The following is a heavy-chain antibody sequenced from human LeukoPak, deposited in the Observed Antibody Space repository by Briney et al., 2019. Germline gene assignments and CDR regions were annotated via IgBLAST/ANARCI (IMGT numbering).Heavy chain of an antibody. J-gene: IGHJ4*02. CDR3: AFGYSYGYWYFDY. CDR2: IWYDGSNK. CDR1: GFTFSSYG. Sequence: PGGSLRLSCAASGFTFSSYGMHWVRQAPGKGLEWVAVIWYDGSNKYYADSVKGRFTISRDNSKNTLYLQMNSLRAEDTAVYYCAFGYSYGYWYFDYWGQGTLVTVSS. V-gene: IGHV3-33*03. D-gene: IGHD5-18*01.